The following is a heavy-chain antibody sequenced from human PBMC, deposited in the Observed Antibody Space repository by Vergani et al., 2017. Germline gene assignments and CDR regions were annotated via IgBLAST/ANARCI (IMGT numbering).Heavy chain of an antibody. CDR1: GFTLSNYD. D-gene: IGHD3-16*01. J-gene: IGHJ4*02. CDR2: IQFDGSNQ. V-gene: IGHV3-30*02. CDR3: AKHFRGWGIDY. Sequence: QLQESGGGVVQRGGSLRLSCATSGFTLSNYDMQWIRQGPGKGLEFVAFIQFDGSNQYYADSVKGRFTLSRDFSKNTLYLQMNSLRTDDTATYYCAKHFRGWGIDYWGQGTQVIVSS.